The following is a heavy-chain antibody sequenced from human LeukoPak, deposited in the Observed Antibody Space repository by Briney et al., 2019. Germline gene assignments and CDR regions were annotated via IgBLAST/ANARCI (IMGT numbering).Heavy chain of an antibody. Sequence: GGSLRLSCAASGFTFSSYAMHWVRQAPGKGLEWVAVISYDGSNKYYADSVKGRFTISRDNSKNTLYLQMNSLRAEDTAVYYCARDFFSKRALTGFDYWGQGTLVTVSS. CDR2: ISYDGSNK. CDR3: ARDFFSKRALTGFDY. D-gene: IGHD3-9*01. J-gene: IGHJ4*02. CDR1: GFTFSSYA. V-gene: IGHV3-30*04.